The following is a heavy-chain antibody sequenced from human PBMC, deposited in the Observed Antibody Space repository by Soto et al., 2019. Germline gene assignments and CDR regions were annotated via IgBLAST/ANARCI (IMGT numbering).Heavy chain of an antibody. CDR3: ARDLGYSNGHTFDY. D-gene: IGHD4-4*01. Sequence: PGGSLRLSCAASGFTFSTYSMHWVRQAPGKGLEWVALIWYDGSNKYYTDSVKGRFTISRDNSKNTLYLQMDSLRAEDTAVYYCARDLGYSNGHTFDYWGQGTLVTVYS. J-gene: IGHJ4*02. CDR1: GFTFSTYS. V-gene: IGHV3-33*01. CDR2: IWYDGSNK.